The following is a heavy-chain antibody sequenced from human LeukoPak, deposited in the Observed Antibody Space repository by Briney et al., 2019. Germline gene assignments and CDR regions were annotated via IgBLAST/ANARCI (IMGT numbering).Heavy chain of an antibody. CDR1: GYSFTSYW. V-gene: IGHV5-51*01. CDR3: VRRSGSYPDY. J-gene: IGHJ4*02. Sequence: GESLKISCKGSGYSFTSYWISWVRQMPGKGLEWMGIIYPSDSDTRYSPSFQDQVTISADKSISTAYLQWSSLKASDTAIYYCVRRSGSYPDYWGQGTLVTVSS. D-gene: IGHD1-26*01. CDR2: IYPSDSDT.